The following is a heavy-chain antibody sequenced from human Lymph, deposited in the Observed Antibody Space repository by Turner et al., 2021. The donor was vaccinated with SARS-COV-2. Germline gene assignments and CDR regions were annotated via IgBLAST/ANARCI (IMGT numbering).Heavy chain of an antibody. CDR1: GFTFSSYA. D-gene: IGHD1-26*01. Sequence: QVQLVESGGGVVQPGRSLRLPCAASGFTFSSYAMHWVRQAPGKGLEWMAVISYEGSNKYYADSVKGRFTNSRDNSKNTLYLQMNNLRAEDTAVYYCARAGSGSYLSWFDPWGQGTLVTVSS. J-gene: IGHJ5*02. CDR2: ISYEGSNK. CDR3: ARAGSGSYLSWFDP. V-gene: IGHV3-30-3*01.